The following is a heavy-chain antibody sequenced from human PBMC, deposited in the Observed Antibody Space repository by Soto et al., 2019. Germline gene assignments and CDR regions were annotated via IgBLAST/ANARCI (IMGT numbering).Heavy chain of an antibody. V-gene: IGHV5-10-1*01. D-gene: IGHD2-15*01. J-gene: IGHJ6*02. CDR2: IDPSDSYT. Sequence: EYLKISCKASGYNFTNYWLTWVRQMPGKGLEWMGRIDPSDSYTKYSPSFQGHLTISVDQSIDIVYLQWSNLKASDTAMYYCARQVAAPASSYYRGFDVWGQGTTVTVSS. CDR3: ARQVAAPASSYYRGFDV. CDR1: GYNFTNYW.